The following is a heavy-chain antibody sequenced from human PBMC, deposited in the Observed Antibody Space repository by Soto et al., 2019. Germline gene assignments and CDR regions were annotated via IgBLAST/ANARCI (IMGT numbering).Heavy chain of an antibody. V-gene: IGHV4-34*01. CDR3: ARGGGWDYGMDV. Sequence: TSETLSLTCAVYGGSFSGYYWSWIRQPPGKGLEWIGEINHSGSTNYNPSLKSRVTISVDTSKNQFSLKLSSVTAADTAVYYCARGGGWDYGMDVWGQGTTVTVSS. J-gene: IGHJ6*02. D-gene: IGHD3-16*01. CDR2: INHSGST. CDR1: GGSFSGYY.